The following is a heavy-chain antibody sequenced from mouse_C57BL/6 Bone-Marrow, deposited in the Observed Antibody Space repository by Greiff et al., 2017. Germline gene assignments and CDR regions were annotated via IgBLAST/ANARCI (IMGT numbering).Heavy chain of an antibody. CDR2: IGPGSGST. CDR1: GYTFTDYY. D-gene: IGHD1-1*01. CDR3: ASAYYCGSSPFAY. V-gene: IGHV1-77*01. J-gene: IGHJ3*01. Sequence: QVQLQQSGAELVKPGASVKISCKASGYTFTDYYINWVKQRPGQGLEWIGKIGPGSGSTYYNEKFKGKATLTADKSSSTAYMELSSLTSEDSADYFGASAYYCGSSPFAYWGQGTLVTVSA.